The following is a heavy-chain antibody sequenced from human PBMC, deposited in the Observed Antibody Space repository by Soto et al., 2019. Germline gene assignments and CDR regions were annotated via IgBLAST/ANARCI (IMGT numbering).Heavy chain of an antibody. D-gene: IGHD3-16*02. CDR3: ARDPLRWGELSEGGDGFDI. CDR2: ISAYNGNT. Sequence: ASVKVSCKASGYTFTSYGISWVRQAPGQGLEWMGWISAYNGNTNYAQKLQGRVTMTTDTSTSTAYKELRSLRSDDTAVYYCARDPLRWGELSEGGDGFDIWGQGTMVTVSS. CDR1: GYTFTSYG. V-gene: IGHV1-18*01. J-gene: IGHJ3*02.